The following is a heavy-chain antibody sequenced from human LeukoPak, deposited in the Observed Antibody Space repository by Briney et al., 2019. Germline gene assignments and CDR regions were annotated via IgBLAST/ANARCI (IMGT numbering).Heavy chain of an antibody. Sequence: GGSLRLSCTASGFTFGDYAMSWFRQAPGKGLEWVGFIRSKAYGGTTEYAASVKGRFTISRDDSKSIAYLQMNSLKTEDTAVYYCTRGAAYYYGSGSYYSRYFDYWGQGTLVTVSS. CDR3: TRGAAYYYGSGSYYSRYFDY. D-gene: IGHD3-10*01. J-gene: IGHJ4*02. CDR2: IRSKAYGGTT. CDR1: GFTFGDYA. V-gene: IGHV3-49*03.